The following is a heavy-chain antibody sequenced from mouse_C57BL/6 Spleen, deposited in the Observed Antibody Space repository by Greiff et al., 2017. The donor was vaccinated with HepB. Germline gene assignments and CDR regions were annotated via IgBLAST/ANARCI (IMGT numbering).Heavy chain of an antibody. D-gene: IGHD3-1*01. V-gene: IGHV5-9-1*02. J-gene: IGHJ3*01. CDR3: TRDRGPSRVAY. Sequence: EVMLVESGEGLVKPGGSLKLSCAASGFTFSSYAMSWVRQTPEKRLEWVAYISSGGDYIYYADTVKGRFTISRDNARNTLYLQMSSLKSEDTAMYYCTRDRGPSRVAYWGQGTLVTVSA. CDR1: GFTFSSYA. CDR2: ISSGGDYI.